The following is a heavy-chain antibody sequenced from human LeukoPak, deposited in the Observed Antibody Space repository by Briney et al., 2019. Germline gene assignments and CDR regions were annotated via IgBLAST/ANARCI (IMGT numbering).Heavy chain of an antibody. CDR3: ASRYCSGGSCYDDAFDI. Sequence: PGGSLRLSCAASGFTVSSNYMSWVRQAPGKGLEWVSVIYSGGSTYYADSVKGRFTTSRDNSKNTLYLQMNSLRAEDTAVYYCASRYCSGGSCYDDAFDIWGQGTMVTVSS. CDR1: GFTVSSNY. D-gene: IGHD2-15*01. V-gene: IGHV3-66*02. J-gene: IGHJ3*02. CDR2: IYSGGST.